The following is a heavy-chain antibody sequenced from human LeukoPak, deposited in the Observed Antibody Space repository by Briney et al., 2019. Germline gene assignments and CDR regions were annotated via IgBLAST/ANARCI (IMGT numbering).Heavy chain of an antibody. CDR1: GYTFTGYG. CDR3: ASTPDYGDAFDI. V-gene: IGHV1-18*01. Sequence: GASVKVSCKASGYTFTGYGISWVRQAPGQGLEWMGWISAYNGNTNYAQKLQGRVTMTTDTSTSTAYMELRSLRSDDTAVYYCASTPDYGDAFDIWGQGTMVTVSS. D-gene: IGHD4-17*01. CDR2: ISAYNGNT. J-gene: IGHJ3*02.